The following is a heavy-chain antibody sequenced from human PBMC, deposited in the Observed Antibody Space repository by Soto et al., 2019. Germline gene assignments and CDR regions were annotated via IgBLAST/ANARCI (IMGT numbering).Heavy chain of an antibody. Sequence: HPGGSLRLSCAASGFTLSSYAMSWVRQAPGKGLEWVSAISGSGGSTYYADSVKGRFTISRDNSKNTLYLQMNSLRVEDTAVYYCTKRRNVLRFLEWSSGMEVWGQGTTVTVSS. CDR2: ISGSGGST. CDR1: GFTLSSYA. CDR3: TKRRNVLRFLEWSSGMEV. J-gene: IGHJ6*02. D-gene: IGHD3-3*01. V-gene: IGHV3-23*01.